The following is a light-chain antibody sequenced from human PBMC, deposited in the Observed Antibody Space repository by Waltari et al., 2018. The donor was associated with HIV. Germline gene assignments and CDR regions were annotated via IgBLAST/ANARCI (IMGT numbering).Light chain of an antibody. V-gene: IGKV3-11*01. CDR1: QAVSSS. J-gene: IGKJ5*01. Sequence: IVFTQSPAPPSFSPGARAPLPCRASQAVSSSLAWYQQKPGQAPRLLIYGASSRATGIPARFSGSGSGTDFTLTISSLEPGDFGVYYCHQRSNWPITFGQGTRLEIK. CDR2: GAS. CDR3: HQRSNWPIT.